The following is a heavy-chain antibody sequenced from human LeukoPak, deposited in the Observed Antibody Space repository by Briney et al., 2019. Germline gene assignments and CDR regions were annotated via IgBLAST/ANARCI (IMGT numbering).Heavy chain of an antibody. CDR1: GCSLSGYY. V-gene: IGHV4-4*09. CDR2: IYTSGST. Sequence: SETLSLTCSVCGCSLSGYYWRWVRQPPGKGLEWIGYIYTSGSTNYNPSVKSRVSISVDTSKNQCALKLSSLTGADTAVYYCATTTTIASWFDPWGQGTLVTVSS. CDR3: ATTTTIASWFDP. D-gene: IGHD2-21*01. J-gene: IGHJ5*01.